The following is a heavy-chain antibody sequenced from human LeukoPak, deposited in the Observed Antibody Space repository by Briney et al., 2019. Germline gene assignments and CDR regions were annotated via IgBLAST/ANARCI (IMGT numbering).Heavy chain of an antibody. CDR2: IKSKTDGETT. CDR3: TTDLGTYYHGSQRLIPIDY. D-gene: IGHD3-10*01. J-gene: IGHJ4*02. CDR1: GFTFTSYA. V-gene: IGHV3-15*01. Sequence: GGSLRLSCAASGFTFTSYAMNWVRQAPGKGLEWIGRIKSKTDGETTNYAEPVRGRFTISRDDSKSAVYLQMNSLKIEDTAVYYCTTDLGTYYHGSQRLIPIDYWGQGTLVTVSS.